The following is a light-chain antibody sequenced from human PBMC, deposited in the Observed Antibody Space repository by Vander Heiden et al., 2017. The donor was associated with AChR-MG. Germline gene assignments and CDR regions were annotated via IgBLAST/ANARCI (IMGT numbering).Light chain of an antibody. J-gene: IGLJ2*01. Sequence: QSALTPPASASGSPGQSITISCTGTSSDVGRYNLVSWYQQHPGKAPKLLIYEVTKRPSGVSNRFSGSKSGNTAALTISGLQAEDEADYYCCSYARTVSLVFGGGTKLTVL. V-gene: IGLV2-23*02. CDR1: SSDVGRYNL. CDR2: EVT. CDR3: CSYARTVSLV.